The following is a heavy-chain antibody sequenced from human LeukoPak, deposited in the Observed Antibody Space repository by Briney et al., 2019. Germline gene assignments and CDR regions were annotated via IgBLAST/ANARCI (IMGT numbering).Heavy chain of an antibody. J-gene: IGHJ4*02. Sequence: PGGSLRLSCAASGFTFSDYYMSWIRQAPGKGLEWVSYISSSNSYTNYADSVKGRFTISRDNAKSSLYLQMNSLRAEDTAVYYCVRTGPGELGYWGQGTLVTVSS. D-gene: IGHD6-13*01. V-gene: IGHV3-11*06. CDR3: VRTGPGELGY. CDR2: ISSSNSYT. CDR1: GFTFSDYY.